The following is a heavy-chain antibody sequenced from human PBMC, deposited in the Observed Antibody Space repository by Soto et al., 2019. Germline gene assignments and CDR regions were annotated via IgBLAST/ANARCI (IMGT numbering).Heavy chain of an antibody. CDR1: GFTFSSYA. D-gene: IGHD6-19*01. CDR2: ISGSGGIT. J-gene: IGHJ6*01. Sequence: GGSLRLSCAASGFTFSSYAMSCVRQAPGKGLEWVSAISGSGGITYYADSVNGRFTISRDNSKNTLYLQMNSLRAEDTAVYYCAKVGYSSGWYYYYGLDVWVQGTTVTVSS. CDR3: AKVGYSSGWYYYYGLDV. V-gene: IGHV3-23*01.